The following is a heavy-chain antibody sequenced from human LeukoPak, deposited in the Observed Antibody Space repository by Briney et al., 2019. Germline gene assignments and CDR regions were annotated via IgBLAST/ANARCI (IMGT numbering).Heavy chain of an antibody. J-gene: IGHJ4*02. Sequence: PSETLSLTCTVSGGSISSYYWSWIRQPPGKGLEWIGYIYYSGSTNYNPSLKSRVTISVDTSKNQFSLKLTSVTAADTAVYYCASFGEYYDSSGYYLPYYFDYWGQGTLVTVSS. CDR3: ASFGEYYDSSGYYLPYYFDY. D-gene: IGHD3-22*01. CDR1: GGSISSYY. CDR2: IYYSGST. V-gene: IGHV4-59*12.